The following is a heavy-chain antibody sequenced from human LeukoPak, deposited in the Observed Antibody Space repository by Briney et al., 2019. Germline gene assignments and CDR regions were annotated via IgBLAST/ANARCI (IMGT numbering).Heavy chain of an antibody. V-gene: IGHV4-61*01. CDR1: GDPVSSASHY. CDR2: GFYSGST. J-gene: IGHJ4*02. D-gene: IGHD2-15*01. Sequence: SETLSLTCTVSGDPVSSASHYWRWIRQPRGKGLEWIEFGFYSGSTYYNPSRKSQISISVDTSKNQFSLKLSSVTAADTAIYYCASDRGYCGSDSCYHFDYWGQGTLVTVSS. CDR3: ASDRGYCGSDSCYHFDY.